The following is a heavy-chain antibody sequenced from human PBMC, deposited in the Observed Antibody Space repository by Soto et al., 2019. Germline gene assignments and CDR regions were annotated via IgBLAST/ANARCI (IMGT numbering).Heavy chain of an antibody. CDR3: AAEVSGAFDI. J-gene: IGHJ3*02. Sequence: GASVKVSCKVSGYTLTELSMHWVRQAPGQRLEWMGWINASNGNTKYSQKFQGRVTITRDTSASTAYMELSSLRSEDTAVYYCAAEVSGAFDIWGQGTMVTVSS. V-gene: IGHV1-3*01. CDR2: INASNGNT. CDR1: GYTLTELS.